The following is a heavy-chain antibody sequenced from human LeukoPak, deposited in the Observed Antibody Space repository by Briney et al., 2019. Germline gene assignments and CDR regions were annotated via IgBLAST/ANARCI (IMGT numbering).Heavy chain of an antibody. V-gene: IGHV1-46*01. CDR3: ARDRPLRYFDWLLGGGMDV. CDR2: INPSGGST. Sequence: GASVKVSCKASGYTFTSYYMHWVRQAPGQGLEWMGIINPSGGSTSYAQKFQGRVTITRDTSTSTVYMELSSLRSEDTAVYYCARDRPLRYFDWLLGGGMDVWGQGTTVTVSS. CDR1: GYTFTSYY. J-gene: IGHJ6*02. D-gene: IGHD3-9*01.